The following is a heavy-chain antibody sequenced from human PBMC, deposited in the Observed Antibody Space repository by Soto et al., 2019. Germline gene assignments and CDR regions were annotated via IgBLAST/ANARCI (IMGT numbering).Heavy chain of an antibody. V-gene: IGHV4-39*01. CDR3: ARVFGYSSGGMFDY. CDR2: VSYSGNT. CDR1: GVRSFY. J-gene: IGHJ4*02. D-gene: IGHD6-19*01. Sequence: SETLSLTCIVSGVRSFYGGWIRQPPGKGLEWIATVSYSGNTYYNPSLKSRVTISVDTSKNQASLKLSSVTAADTAVYYCARVFGYSSGGMFDYWGQGTQVTVSS.